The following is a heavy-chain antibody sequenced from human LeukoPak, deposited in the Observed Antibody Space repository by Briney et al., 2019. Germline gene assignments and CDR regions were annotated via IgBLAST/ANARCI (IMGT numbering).Heavy chain of an antibody. CDR3: ARERYCSGGSCYSYYYYMDV. D-gene: IGHD2-15*01. J-gene: IGHJ6*03. V-gene: IGHV3-7*01. CDR2: IKQDGSEK. Sequence: PGGSLRLSCAASGFNFSSYWMSWVRQAPGKGLEWVANIKQDGSEKYYVDSVKGRFTISRDNAKNSLYLQMNSLRAEDTAVYYCARERYCSGGSCYSYYYYMDVWGKGTTVTVSS. CDR1: GFNFSSYW.